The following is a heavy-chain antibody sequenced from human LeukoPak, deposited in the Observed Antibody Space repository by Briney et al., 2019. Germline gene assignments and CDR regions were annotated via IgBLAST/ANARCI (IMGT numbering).Heavy chain of an antibody. D-gene: IGHD3-3*01. CDR2: LGGGDAGI. J-gene: IGHJ4*02. CDR1: GFTSITYG. V-gene: IGHV3-23*01. Sequence: GGSLRLSCEGSGFTSITYGMSWVRQAPGKGLEWVSTLGGGDAGIYYADSVYDRFTISRDKSKNTLYLQMNSLRVEDTAVYYCAKDRGSGYRSPLDYWGQGTLVTVSS. CDR3: AKDRGSGYRSPLDY.